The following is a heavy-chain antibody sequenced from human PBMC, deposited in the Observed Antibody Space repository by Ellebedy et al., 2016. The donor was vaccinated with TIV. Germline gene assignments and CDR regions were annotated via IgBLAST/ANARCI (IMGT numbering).Heavy chain of an antibody. CDR3: ARLPRYCSGGSCYFSPDYYYGMDV. CDR2: IDPSDSYT. D-gene: IGHD2-15*01. J-gene: IGHJ6*02. CDR1: GYSFTTYW. Sequence: GESLKISCTGSGYSFTTYWISWVRQMPGKGLEWMGRIDPSDSYTNYSPSFQGHVTISADKSISTAYLQWSSLKATDTAMYYCARLPRYCSGGSCYFSPDYYYGMDVWGQGTTVTVSS. V-gene: IGHV5-10-1*01.